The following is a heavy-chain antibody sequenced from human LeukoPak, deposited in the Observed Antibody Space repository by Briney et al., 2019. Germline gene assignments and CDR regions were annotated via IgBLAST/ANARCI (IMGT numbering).Heavy chain of an antibody. CDR2: IYSNGWT. J-gene: IGHJ5*02. Sequence: SQTLCLTCTASGGSISTDLNYWTWIRQPAGKGLEWIGRIYSNGWTDYNPPLKSRVSISIDTSKNHFSLKMSLATAADTALYYCARGSGWNSFDPWGQGTLVTVSS. D-gene: IGHD6-19*01. CDR3: ARGSGWNSFDP. CDR1: GGSISTDLNY. V-gene: IGHV4-61*02.